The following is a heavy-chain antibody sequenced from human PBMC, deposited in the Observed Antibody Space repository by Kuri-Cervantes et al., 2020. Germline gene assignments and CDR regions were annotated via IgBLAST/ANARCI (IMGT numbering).Heavy chain of an antibody. V-gene: IGHV4-59*12. CDR2: IYYSGST. CDR3: AREGYDILTGYYGDY. J-gene: IGHJ4*02. D-gene: IGHD3-9*01. Sequence: SETLSLTCTVSGGSISSYYWSWIRQPPGKGLEWIGYIYYSGSTNYNPSLKSRVTISVDTSKNQFSLKLSSVTAADTAVYYCAREGYDILTGYYGDYWGQGTLVTVSS. CDR1: GGSISSYY.